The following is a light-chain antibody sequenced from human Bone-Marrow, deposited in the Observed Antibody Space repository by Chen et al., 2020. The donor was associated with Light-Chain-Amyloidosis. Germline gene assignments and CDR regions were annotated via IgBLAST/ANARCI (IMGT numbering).Light chain of an antibody. J-gene: IGLJ1*01. Sequence: QSALTQPASVSVPPGQAITISCPGTSSDVGGYNYVSWYQQHPGKAPKLMMYDVSNRPSGVSNRFSGSKSGNTASLTISGLQAEDEADYYCSSYTSRSTLDVFGTGTKVTVL. V-gene: IGLV2-14*01. CDR1: SSDVGGYNY. CDR3: SSYTSRSTLDV. CDR2: DVS.